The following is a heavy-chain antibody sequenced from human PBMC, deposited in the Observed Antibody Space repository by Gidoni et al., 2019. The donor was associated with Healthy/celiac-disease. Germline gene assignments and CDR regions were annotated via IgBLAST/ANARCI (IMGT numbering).Heavy chain of an antibody. D-gene: IGHD3-3*01. J-gene: IGHJ4*02. CDR1: GGSFSGYY. V-gene: IGHV4-34*01. CDR3: ASSDFWSGNYFDY. CDR2: INHSGST. Sequence: QVQLQQWGAGLLKPSETLSRTCAVYGGSFSGYYWSWIRQPPGKGLEWIGEINHSGSTNYNPSLKSRVTISVDTSKNQFSLKLSSVTAADTAVYYCASSDFWSGNYFDYWGQGTLVTVSS.